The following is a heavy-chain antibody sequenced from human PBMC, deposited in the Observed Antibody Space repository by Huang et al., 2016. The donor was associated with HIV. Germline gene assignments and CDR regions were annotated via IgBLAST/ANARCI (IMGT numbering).Heavy chain of an antibody. D-gene: IGHD3-22*01. Sequence: EVQLVESGGALVQPGGSLKLSCVVSGFDFMKYSMNWVRQAPGKGLEWVSYISGTSSNIYYADSVKGRFTISRDNAKNSVFLQMRSLRAEDTALYYCARTEMEYYYGSSGYYPDYWGQGTQVTVSS. J-gene: IGHJ4*02. CDR2: ISGTSSNI. CDR1: GFDFMKYS. V-gene: IGHV3-48*01. CDR3: ARTEMEYYYGSSGYYPDY.